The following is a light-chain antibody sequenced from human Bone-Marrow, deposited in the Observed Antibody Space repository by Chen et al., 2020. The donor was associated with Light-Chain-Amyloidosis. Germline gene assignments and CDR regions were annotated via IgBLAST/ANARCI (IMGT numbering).Light chain of an antibody. Sequence: QPALTHPASVSGSPGQSITISCTGTRSDVGGDNHVSWYQQHPDKAPKLMIYEVTNRPSWVPDRFSGSKSDNTASLTISGLQTEDEADYFCSSYTITNTLVFGSGTRVTVL. CDR3: SSYTITNTLV. CDR2: EVT. V-gene: IGLV2-14*01. CDR1: RSDVGGDNH. J-gene: IGLJ1*01.